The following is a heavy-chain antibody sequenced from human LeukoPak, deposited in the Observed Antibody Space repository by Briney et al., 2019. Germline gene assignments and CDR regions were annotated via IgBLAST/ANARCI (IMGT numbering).Heavy chain of an antibody. V-gene: IGHV4-30-2*01. D-gene: IGHD3-10*01. J-gene: IGHJ5*02. CDR2: IHHSGST. CDR3: ARGRPLSRGWFDT. CDR1: GGSISSGGYY. Sequence: PSQTLSLTCTVSGGSISSGGYYWNWIRQTPGKGLEWIGEIHHSGSTNYNPSLKSRVIISVQTSKNQFSLQVSSVTAADTAIYFCARGRPLSRGWFDTWGQGTLVIVSS.